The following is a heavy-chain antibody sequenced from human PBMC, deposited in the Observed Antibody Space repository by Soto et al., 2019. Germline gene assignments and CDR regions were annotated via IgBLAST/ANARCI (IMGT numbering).Heavy chain of an antibody. CDR3: AKDSVAGGFFDY. D-gene: IGHD6-19*01. Sequence: GRSLRLSCAASAFTFRSYGMHWVRQAPGKGLEWVAVISYDGSKKYYAGSVKGRFTISRDNSKNTLYLQMNRLRAEDTAVYYCAKDSVAGGFFDYWGRRTLVAVSS. CDR1: AFTFRSYG. V-gene: IGHV3-30*18. J-gene: IGHJ4*02. CDR2: ISYDGSKK.